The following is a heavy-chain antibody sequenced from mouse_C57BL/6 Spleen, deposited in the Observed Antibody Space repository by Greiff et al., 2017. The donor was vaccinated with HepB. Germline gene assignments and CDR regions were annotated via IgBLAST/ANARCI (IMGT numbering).Heavy chain of an antibody. CDR3: TREVPFAC. V-gene: IGHV5-9-1*02. Sequence: EVLLVESGDGLVKPGGSLKLSCAAPGSTFSSYAMSWVRQIPEIRLEWVAYISSGCDYIYYADTVKGRFTISTDNARNTLYLQMSSLKSEDIAMYYCTREVPFACWGQGTLVTVSA. CDR1: GSTFSSYA. D-gene: IGHD2-14*01. J-gene: IGHJ3*01. CDR2: ISSGCDYI.